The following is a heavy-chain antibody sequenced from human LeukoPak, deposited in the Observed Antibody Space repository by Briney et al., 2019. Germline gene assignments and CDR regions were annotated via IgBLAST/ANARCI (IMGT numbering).Heavy chain of an antibody. CDR3: ARDSRDGYNWDAFDI. J-gene: IGHJ3*02. CDR2: IYYSGST. CDR1: GGSISSYY. V-gene: IGHV4-59*01. Sequence: TSETLSLTCTVSGGSISSYYWSWIRQPPGKGLEWIGYIYYSGSTNYNPSLKSRVTISVDTSKNQFSLKLSSVTAADTAVYYCARDSRDGYNWDAFDIWGQGTMVTVSS. D-gene: IGHD5-12*01.